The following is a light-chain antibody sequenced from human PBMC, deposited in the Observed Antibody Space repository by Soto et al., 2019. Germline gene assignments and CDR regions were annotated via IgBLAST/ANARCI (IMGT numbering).Light chain of an antibody. Sequence: DIQMTQSPSTLSASVGDRVTITCRASQSSSPWLAWYQQKPGKAPKLLIYDASSLQSGVPSRFSGSGSGTEFTLTISSLQPDDFATYYCQQYNSYSLTFGQGTKVDIK. V-gene: IGKV1-5*01. CDR2: DAS. CDR3: QQYNSYSLT. J-gene: IGKJ1*01. CDR1: QSSSPW.